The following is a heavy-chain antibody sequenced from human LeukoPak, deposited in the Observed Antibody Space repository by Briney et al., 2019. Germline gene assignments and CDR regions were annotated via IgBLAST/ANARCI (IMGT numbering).Heavy chain of an antibody. CDR2: IYYSGSA. CDR1: GGSISSYY. J-gene: IGHJ4*02. Sequence: PSETLSLTCTVSGGSISSYYWSWIRQPPGKGLEWIGYIYYSGSANYNPSLKSRVTISLDTSKNQFSLKLTSLTAADTAVYYCARATPPRSYEYGDSRSFDYWGQGTLVTVSS. CDR3: ARATPPRSYEYGDSRSFDY. D-gene: IGHD4-17*01. V-gene: IGHV4-59*08.